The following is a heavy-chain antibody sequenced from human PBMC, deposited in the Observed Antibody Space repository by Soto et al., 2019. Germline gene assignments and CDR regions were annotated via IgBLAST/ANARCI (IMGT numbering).Heavy chain of an antibody. J-gene: IGHJ1*01. Sequence: EVQLSESGGDLVQPGGSLRLSCAASGFSFSAFAMGWARQAPGKGLVWVSSISRGGSNTYYADSVKGRFTISRDNSKSTLYLQMNNLRAEDTAVYYCASRWGYCGDDCYSWDFEHWGQGTLVTVSS. V-gene: IGHV3-23*01. CDR2: ISRGGSNT. CDR1: GFSFSAFA. D-gene: IGHD2-21*02. CDR3: ASRWGYCGDDCYSWDFEH.